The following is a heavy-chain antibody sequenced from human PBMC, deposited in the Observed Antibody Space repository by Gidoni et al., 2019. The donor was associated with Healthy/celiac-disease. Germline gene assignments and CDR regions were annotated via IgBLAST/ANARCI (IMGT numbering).Heavy chain of an antibody. V-gene: IGHV4-61*02. CDR3: ARAGIAAAGTRDFDY. CDR1: GGSISSGSYY. J-gene: IGHJ4*02. CDR2: IYTSGST. Sequence: QVQLQESGPGLVKPSQTLSLTCTVSGGSISSGSYYWSWIRQPAGKGLEWIGRIYTSGSTNYNPSLKSRVTISVDTSKNQFSLKLSSVTAADTAVYYCARAGIAAAGTRDFDYWGQGTLVTVSS. D-gene: IGHD6-13*01.